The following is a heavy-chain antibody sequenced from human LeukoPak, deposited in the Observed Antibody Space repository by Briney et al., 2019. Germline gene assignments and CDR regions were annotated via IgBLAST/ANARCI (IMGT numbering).Heavy chain of an antibody. V-gene: IGHV3-20*04. CDR2: INWKGDVT. Sequence: PGGSLRLSCAASGFTYDDHGMNWVRQAPGKGPEWVSGINWKGDVTGYADSVKGRFTISRDNAKNSLYLQMESLRGEDTALYFCARAGRGYTWDGAYYYQMDVWGKGTTVTVSS. D-gene: IGHD2-2*02. J-gene: IGHJ6*03. CDR1: GFTYDDHG. CDR3: ARAGRGYTWDGAYYYQMDV.